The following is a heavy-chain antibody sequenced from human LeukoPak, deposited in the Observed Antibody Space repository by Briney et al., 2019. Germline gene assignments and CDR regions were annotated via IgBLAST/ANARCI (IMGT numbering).Heavy chain of an antibody. CDR3: AKGGRSWAFDI. D-gene: IGHD4-17*01. Sequence: GGSLRLSCAASGFTFSSYAMSWVRQAPGKGLEWVADISCSGGSTYYADSVKGRFTISRANCKNTLYLQMTSLRAEDPAVYYCAKGGRSWAFDIWGQGTMVTVSS. CDR1: GFTFSSYA. CDR2: ISCSGGST. V-gene: IGHV3-23*01. J-gene: IGHJ3*02.